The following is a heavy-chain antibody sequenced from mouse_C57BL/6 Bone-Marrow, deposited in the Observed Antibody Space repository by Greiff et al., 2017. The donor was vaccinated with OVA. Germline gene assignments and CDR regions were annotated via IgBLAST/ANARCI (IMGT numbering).Heavy chain of an antibody. CDR1: GFTFSSYA. J-gene: IGHJ2*01. V-gene: IGHV5-4*03. D-gene: IGHD2-12*01. Sequence: EVKVVESGGGLVKPGGSLKLSCAASGFTFSSYAMSWVRQTPEKRLEWVATISDGGSYTYYPDNVKGRFTISRDNAKNNLYLQMSHLKSEDTAMYYCARVYYSPDYWGQGTTLTVSS. CDR2: ISDGGSYT. CDR3: ARVYYSPDY.